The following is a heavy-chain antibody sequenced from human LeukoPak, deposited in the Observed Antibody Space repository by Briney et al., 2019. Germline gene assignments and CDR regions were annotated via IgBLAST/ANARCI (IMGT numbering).Heavy chain of an antibody. Sequence: GGSLRLSCAASGFTFDDYAMHWVRQAPGKGLEWVSLISWDGGSTYYADSVKGRFTISRDNSENSLYLQMNSLRAEDTALYYCAKDMTGDPLGYYYMDVWGKGTTVTASS. CDR1: GFTFDDYA. CDR3: AKDMTGDPLGYYYMDV. D-gene: IGHD3-10*01. J-gene: IGHJ6*03. V-gene: IGHV3-43D*03. CDR2: ISWDGGST.